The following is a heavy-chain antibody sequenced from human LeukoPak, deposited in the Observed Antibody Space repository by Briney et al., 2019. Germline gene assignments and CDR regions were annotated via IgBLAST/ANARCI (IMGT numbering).Heavy chain of an antibody. CDR2: IYSGGST. Sequence: GGSLILSCAASGFTVSSNYMSWVRQAPGKGLEWVSVIYSGGSTYYADSVKGRFTISRDNSKNTLYLQMNSLRAEDTAVYYCARSLGVVVSAFDIWGQGTMVTVSS. D-gene: IGHD2-21*01. J-gene: IGHJ3*02. V-gene: IGHV3-66*01. CDR3: ARSLGVVVSAFDI. CDR1: GFTVSSNY.